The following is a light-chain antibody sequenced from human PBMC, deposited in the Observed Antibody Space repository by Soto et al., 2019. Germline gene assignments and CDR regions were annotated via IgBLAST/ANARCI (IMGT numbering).Light chain of an antibody. CDR3: QQYNSYST. CDR1: QSISSW. V-gene: IGKV1-5*01. CDR2: DAS. J-gene: IGKJ1*01. Sequence: DTQLSQPASTLSASLRVRLPITFRASQSISSWLAWYQQKPGKVPKLLIYDASSLESGVPSRFSGSGSGTEFTLTISSLQPDDFATYYCQQYNSYSTFGQGTKVDI.